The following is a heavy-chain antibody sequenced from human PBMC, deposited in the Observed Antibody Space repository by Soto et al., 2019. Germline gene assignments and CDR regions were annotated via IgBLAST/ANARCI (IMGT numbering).Heavy chain of an antibody. Sequence: EVQLVESGGGLVQPGGSLRLSCAASGFTFSSYEMNWVRQAPGKGLEWVSYISSSGSTIYYADSVKGRFTISRDNAKKSLYLQMNSLRAEDTAVYYCASNRYCGGDCDPSRYFDYWGQGTLVTVSS. J-gene: IGHJ4*02. V-gene: IGHV3-48*03. CDR2: ISSSGSTI. CDR1: GFTFSSYE. D-gene: IGHD2-21*02. CDR3: ASNRYCGGDCDPSRYFDY.